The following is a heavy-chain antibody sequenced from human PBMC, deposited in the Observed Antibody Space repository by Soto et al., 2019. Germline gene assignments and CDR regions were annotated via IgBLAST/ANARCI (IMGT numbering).Heavy chain of an antibody. V-gene: IGHV1-69*06. CDR3: ARGKGMDENYYYYGMDI. CDR1: GGTFSSCA. J-gene: IGHJ6*02. CDR2: IIPIFGTA. Sequence: SVKVSCKASGGTFSSCAISWVRQAPGQGLEWMGGIIPIFGTANYAQKFQGRVTITADKSTSTAYMELSGLRSGDTAVYYCARGKGMDENYYYYGMDIWGQGTTVTVSS.